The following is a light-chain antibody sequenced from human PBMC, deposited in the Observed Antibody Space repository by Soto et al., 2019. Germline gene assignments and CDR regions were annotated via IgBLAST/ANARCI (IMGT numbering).Light chain of an antibody. J-gene: IGLJ3*02. CDR2: KGT. CDR3: CSYAGRSTWV. CDR1: SSDVGAYNS. Sequence: QSALAQPASVSGSPGQSVTISCTGTSSDVGAYNSVSWYQQHPDKAPQLMIYKGTQRPSGVSNRFSGSKSGNTASLTISGLQAEDEADYYCCSYAGRSTWVFGGGTKVTVL. V-gene: IGLV2-23*01.